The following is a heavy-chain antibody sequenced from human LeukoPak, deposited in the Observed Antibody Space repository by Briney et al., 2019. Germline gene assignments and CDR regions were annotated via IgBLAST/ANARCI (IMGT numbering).Heavy chain of an antibody. Sequence: GGSLRLSCAASGFTFSSYAMSWVRQAPGKGLEWVSAISGSGGSTYYADSVKGRFTISRDNAKNSLYLQMNSLRAEDTAVYYCARVFLDCSSTSCYGAEDYWGQGTLVTVSS. CDR2: ISGSGGST. CDR3: ARVFLDCSSTSCYGAEDY. CDR1: GFTFSSYA. J-gene: IGHJ4*02. D-gene: IGHD2-2*01. V-gene: IGHV3-23*01.